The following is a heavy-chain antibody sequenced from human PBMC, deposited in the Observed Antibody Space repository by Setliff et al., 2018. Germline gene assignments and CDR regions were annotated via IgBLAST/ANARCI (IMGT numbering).Heavy chain of an antibody. Sequence: ASVKVSCKASGYTFNHYGITWVRLAPGQGLEWMGWISAHSGNTFYAPQFQGRVIMTTDTSTNTAYMDLRSLRSDDTAVYYCARSYDSGFYHQRDAYDIWGQGTMVTVSS. CDR1: GYTFNHYG. CDR2: ISAHSGNT. D-gene: IGHD3-22*01. V-gene: IGHV1-18*01. CDR3: ARSYDSGFYHQRDAYDI. J-gene: IGHJ3*02.